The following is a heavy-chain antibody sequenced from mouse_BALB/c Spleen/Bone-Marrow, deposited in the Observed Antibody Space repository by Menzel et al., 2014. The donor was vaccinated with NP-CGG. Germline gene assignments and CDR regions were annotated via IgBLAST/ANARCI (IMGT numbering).Heavy chain of an antibody. V-gene: IGHV14-3*02. CDR1: GFNIKDTY. CDR3: ARHVYGYYSDY. J-gene: IGHJ2*01. Sequence: VQLKESGAELVKPGASVKLSCTASGFNIKDTYIHWVKQRPEQGLEWIGRIDPANDNTKYDPKFQGKATITADTSSSTAYLQLSSLTSEDTAVYYCARHVYGYYSDYWGQGTTLTVSS. D-gene: IGHD2-2*01. CDR2: IDPANDNT.